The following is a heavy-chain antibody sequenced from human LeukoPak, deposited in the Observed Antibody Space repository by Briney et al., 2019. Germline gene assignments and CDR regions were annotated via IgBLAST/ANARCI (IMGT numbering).Heavy chain of an antibody. Sequence: PSETLSLTCTVSGGSISSDYWSWVRQPPGKGLEGFGYIYYSGSTNYNPSRKSRVTISVDTYKNQFSLKLTSVTAADTAVYYCARLGIGVVPSAMLGDYYFDYWGRGTLVTVSS. J-gene: IGHJ4*02. CDR1: GGSISSDY. D-gene: IGHD2-2*01. CDR3: ARLGIGVVPSAMLGDYYFDY. CDR2: IYYSGST. V-gene: IGHV4-59*08.